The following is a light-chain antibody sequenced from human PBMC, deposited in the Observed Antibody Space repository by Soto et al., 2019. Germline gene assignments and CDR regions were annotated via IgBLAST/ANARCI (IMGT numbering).Light chain of an antibody. V-gene: IGKV1-9*01. J-gene: IGKJ3*01. CDR3: QQLNSYPPFT. Sequence: IQLTQSPSFLSASVGDRVTITCRASQGISTFLAWYQQKPGKAPKLLIYAASTLQRGVPSRFSGSGSGTEFTLTISSLQPEDFATYYCQQLNSYPPFTFGPGTKVDFK. CDR1: QGISTF. CDR2: AAS.